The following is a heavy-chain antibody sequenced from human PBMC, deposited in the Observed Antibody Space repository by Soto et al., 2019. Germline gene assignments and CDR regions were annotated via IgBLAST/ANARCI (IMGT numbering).Heavy chain of an antibody. J-gene: IGHJ4*02. Sequence: PSETLSLTCSVSGYSISSGYYWGWIRQPPGKGLEWIGSIYHSGNTYYNPSLKSRVTISIDTSKSQFSLKLSSVTAADTAVYYCARSLSGYDSGTSLDYWGQGALVTVSS. CDR3: ARSLSGYDSGTSLDY. CDR1: GYSISSGYY. D-gene: IGHD5-12*01. CDR2: IYHSGNT. V-gene: IGHV4-38-2*01.